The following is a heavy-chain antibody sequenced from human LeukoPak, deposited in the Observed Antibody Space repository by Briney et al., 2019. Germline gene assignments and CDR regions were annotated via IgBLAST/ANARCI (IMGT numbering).Heavy chain of an antibody. CDR2: INPSGGST. D-gene: IGHD2-15*01. CDR1: GYTFTSHY. J-gene: IGHJ5*02. CDR3: AREGGGVVVVAATRTWFDP. V-gene: IGHV1-46*01. Sequence: GASVKVSCKASGYTFTSHYMHWVRQAPGQGLEWMGIINPSGGSTSYAQKFQGRVTMTRDTSTSTVYMELSSLRSEDTAVYYCAREGGGVVVVAATRTWFDPWGQGTLVTVSS.